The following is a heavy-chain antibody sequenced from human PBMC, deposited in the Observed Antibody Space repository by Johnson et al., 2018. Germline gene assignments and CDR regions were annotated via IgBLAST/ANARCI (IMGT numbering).Heavy chain of an antibody. J-gene: IGHJ6*02. CDR1: GFTFSSHS. CDR3: SRDHACSGVTCAYYYYVMSV. D-gene: IGHD2-15*01. V-gene: IGHV3-48*02. Sequence: EVQLLETGGGLVQPGGSVRLSCVASGFTFSSHSMHWVRQAPGKGLEWISYIRSSSSIIYYADSVKGRFTISRDNAKHSLYRQMYSTRDEDTAVYYCSRDHACSGVTCAYYYYVMSVWGQGTTVTVSS. CDR2: IRSSSSII.